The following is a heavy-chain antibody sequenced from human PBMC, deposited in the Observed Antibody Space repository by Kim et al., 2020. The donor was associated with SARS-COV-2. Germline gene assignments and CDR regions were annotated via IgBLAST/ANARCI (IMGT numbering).Heavy chain of an antibody. V-gene: IGHV1-69*13. CDR1: GGTFSSYA. D-gene: IGHD3-22*01. Sequence: SVKVSCKASGGTFSSYAISWVRQAPGQGLEWMGGIIPIFGTANYAQKFQGRVTITADESTSTAYMELSSLRSEDTAVYYCARDRTSQKSFLTMIGAFDIWGQGTMVTVSS. CDR2: IIPIFGTA. J-gene: IGHJ3*02. CDR3: ARDRTSQKSFLTMIGAFDI.